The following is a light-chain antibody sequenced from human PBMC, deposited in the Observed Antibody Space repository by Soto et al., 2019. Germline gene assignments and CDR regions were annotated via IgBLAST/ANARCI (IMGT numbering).Light chain of an antibody. CDR3: QQYDTSPVT. CDR2: GAS. Sequence: EIVLTQSPGTLSLSPGERATLSCRASQILGSNYLAWYQQKPGQAPRLLIYGASTRATGIPDRFSGSGSGTDFTLTISRLEPEDFVVYCCQQYDTSPVTFGQGTKVEIK. CDR1: QILGSNY. J-gene: IGKJ1*01. V-gene: IGKV3-20*01.